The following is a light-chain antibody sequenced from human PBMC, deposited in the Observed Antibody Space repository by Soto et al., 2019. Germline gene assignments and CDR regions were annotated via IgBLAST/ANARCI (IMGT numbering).Light chain of an antibody. J-gene: IGKJ5*01. CDR2: DAS. V-gene: IGKV1-5*01. Sequence: DIQMTQSPSTLSASVGDRVTITCRASQSISSWLAWYQQKPGKAPKLLIYDASSLESGVPSRFSGSGSGTEFTLTISSLQPDDSATYYCQQYYSFPITFGQGTRLE. CDR1: QSISSW. CDR3: QQYYSFPIT.